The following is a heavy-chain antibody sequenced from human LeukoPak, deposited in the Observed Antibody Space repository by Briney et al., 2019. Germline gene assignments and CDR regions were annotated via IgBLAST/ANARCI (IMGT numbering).Heavy chain of an antibody. Sequence: PGESLKISCKGSGYSFTSYWIGWVRQMPGKGLEWMGIIYPGDSDTRYSPSFQGQITISVDKSISTAYLQWNSLKASDTAMYFCARQIRDGSKSRGYNFDYWGQGTLVTVSS. CDR2: IYPGDSDT. CDR1: GYSFTSYW. D-gene: IGHD5-24*01. V-gene: IGHV5-51*01. CDR3: ARQIRDGSKSRGYNFDY. J-gene: IGHJ4*02.